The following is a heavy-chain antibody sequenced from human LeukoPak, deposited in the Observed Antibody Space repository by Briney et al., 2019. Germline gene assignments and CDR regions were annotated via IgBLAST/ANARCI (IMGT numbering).Heavy chain of an antibody. V-gene: IGHV3-30*18. CDR2: ISYDGSNK. CDR3: AKTSVPSGWLGESFDY. Sequence: PGGSLRLSCAASGFTFSSYGMHWVRQAPGKGLEWVAVISYDGSNKYYADSVKGRFTISRDNSKNTLYLQMNSLRAEDTAVYYCAKTSVPSGWLGESFDYWGQGTLVTVSS. J-gene: IGHJ4*02. CDR1: GFTFSSYG. D-gene: IGHD6-19*01.